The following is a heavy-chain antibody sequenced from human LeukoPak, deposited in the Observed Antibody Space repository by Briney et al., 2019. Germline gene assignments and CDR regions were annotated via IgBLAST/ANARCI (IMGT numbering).Heavy chain of an antibody. V-gene: IGHV4-39*07. CDR2: IYYSGST. D-gene: IGHD1-1*01. CDR3: ARDGKGFDS. CDR1: GGSISSSSYY. J-gene: IGHJ4*02. Sequence: SETLSLTCTVSGGSISSSSYYWGWIRQPPGKGLEWIGSIYYSGSTYYNPSLKSRVTISVDTSKNQFSLKLSSVTAADTAVYYCARDGKGFDSWGQGTLVTVSS.